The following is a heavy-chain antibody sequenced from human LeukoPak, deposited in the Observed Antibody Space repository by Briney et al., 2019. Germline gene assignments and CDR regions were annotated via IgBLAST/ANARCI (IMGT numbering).Heavy chain of an antibody. CDR3: ARSVGVGLYGMDV. CDR2: IKQDGSEK. D-gene: IGHD3-3*01. Sequence: GGSLRLSCAASGFTFSSYWMSRVRQAPGKGLEWVANIKQDGSEKYYVDSVKGRFTISRDNAKNSLYLQMNSLRAEDTAVYYCARSVGVGLYGMDVWGKGTTVTVSS. J-gene: IGHJ6*04. V-gene: IGHV3-7*03. CDR1: GFTFSSYW.